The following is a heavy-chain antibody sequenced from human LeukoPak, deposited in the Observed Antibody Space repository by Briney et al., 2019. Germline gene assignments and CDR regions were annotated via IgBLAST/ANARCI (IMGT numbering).Heavy chain of an antibody. CDR1: GFTFSSYS. CDR2: ISSSSSYI. Sequence: GGSLRLSCAASGFTFSSYSMNWVRQAPGKGLEWVSSISSSSSYIYYAGSVKGRFTISRDNAKNSLYLQMNSLRAEDTAVYYCARGSRDGDYVPDYWGQGTLVTVSS. V-gene: IGHV3-21*01. CDR3: ARGSRDGDYVPDY. D-gene: IGHD4-17*01. J-gene: IGHJ4*02.